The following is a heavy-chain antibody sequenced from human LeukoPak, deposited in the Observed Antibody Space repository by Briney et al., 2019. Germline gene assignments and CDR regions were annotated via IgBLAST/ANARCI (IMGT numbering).Heavy chain of an antibody. CDR2: IYTSGST. Sequence: SETLSLTCTVSGGSISSGSYYWSWIRQPAGKGLEWIARIYTSGSTNYNPSLKSRVTISVDTSKNQFSLKLSSVTAADTAVYYCARETKGNYAVRLLDYWGQGTLVTVSS. CDR1: GGSISSGSYY. V-gene: IGHV4-61*02. J-gene: IGHJ4*02. CDR3: ARETKGNYAVRLLDY. D-gene: IGHD4-11*01.